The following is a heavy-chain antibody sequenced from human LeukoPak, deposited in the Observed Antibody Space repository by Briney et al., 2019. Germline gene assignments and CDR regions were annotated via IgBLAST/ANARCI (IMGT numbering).Heavy chain of an antibody. J-gene: IGHJ4*02. CDR1: GFTFSTYA. D-gene: IGHD2-8*01. CDR2: ISNSGGST. CDR3: AKVRLGVMARYYLDY. V-gene: IGHV3-23*01. Sequence: QSGGSLRLSCAASGFTFSTYAMSWVRQAPGKGLEWVSVISNSGGSTDYADSVKGRFTISRDNSKNTLHLQMNSLRAEDTAVYYCAKVRLGVMARYYLDYWGQGTLVTVSS.